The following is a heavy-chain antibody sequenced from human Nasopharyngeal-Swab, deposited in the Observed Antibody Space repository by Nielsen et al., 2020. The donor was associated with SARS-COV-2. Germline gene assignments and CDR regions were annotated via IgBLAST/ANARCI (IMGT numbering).Heavy chain of an antibody. V-gene: IGHV4-59*01. CDR1: GGSISSYY. CDR2: IYYSGST. D-gene: IGHD3-10*01. CDR3: ARAYYYGSGSSFDY. J-gene: IGHJ4*02. Sequence: SETLSPTCTVSGGSISSYYWSWIRQPPGKGLEWIGYIYYSGSTNYNPSLKSRVTISVDTSKNQFSLKLSSVTAADTAVYYCARAYYYGSGSSFDYWGQGTLVTVSS.